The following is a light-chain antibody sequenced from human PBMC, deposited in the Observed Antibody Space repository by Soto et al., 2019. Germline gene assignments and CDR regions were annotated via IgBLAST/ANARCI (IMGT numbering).Light chain of an antibody. Sequence: EIVLTQSPGTLSLSPGERATLSWRASQSVSSRFLSWYQQEPGQAPMLLMYCSSSSATGIPDRFSGTGSGTDFTLTISRLEPEDFAVYYSKHYGSXPYTCGMGTKV. CDR3: KHYGSXPYT. CDR1: QSVSSRF. J-gene: IGKJ2*01. V-gene: IGKV3-20*01. CDR2: CSS.